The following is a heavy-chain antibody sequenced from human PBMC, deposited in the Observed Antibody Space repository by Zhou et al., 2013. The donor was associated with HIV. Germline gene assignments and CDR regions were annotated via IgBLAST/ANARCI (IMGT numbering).Heavy chain of an antibody. V-gene: IGHV1-69*04. D-gene: IGHD5-12*01. CDR2: IIPILNLT. Sequence: QVQLVQSGAAVKKPGSSVKVSCKTSGDTFTNYDFTWVRRAPGQGLEWMGRIIPILNLTNYAQKFQGRLSITADKSTSTVYMDLSSLRSDDTAVYYCARVRDGYNSGEYYFDYWGQEPWSPSP. CDR3: ARVRDGYNSGEYYFDY. CDR1: GDTFTNYD. J-gene: IGHJ4*01.